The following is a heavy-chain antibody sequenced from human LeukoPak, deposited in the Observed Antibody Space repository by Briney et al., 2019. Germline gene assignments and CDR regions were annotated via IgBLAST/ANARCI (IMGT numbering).Heavy chain of an antibody. D-gene: IGHD6-19*01. CDR1: GFTFSDYY. CDR2: ISGSGGTT. CDR3: AKTVRIAVAVNWFDP. Sequence: GGSLRLSCAASGFTFSDYYMSWIRQAPGRGLEWVSGISGSGGTTYYADSVKGRFTISRDNSKNTLYLQMNSLRAEDTAVYYCAKTVRIAVAVNWFDPWGQGTLVTVSS. J-gene: IGHJ5*02. V-gene: IGHV3-23*01.